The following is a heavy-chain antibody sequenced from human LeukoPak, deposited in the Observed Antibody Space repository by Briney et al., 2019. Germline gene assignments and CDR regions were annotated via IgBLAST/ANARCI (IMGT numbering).Heavy chain of an antibody. V-gene: IGHV3-74*01. CDR1: GFIFSTYW. CDR3: ARAAGSKDAFDI. Sequence: GGSLRLSCTASGFIFSTYWMHWVRQAPGKGLVWVSRINSVGSSTNYADSVKGRFTISRDNSKNTLYLQMNSLRAEDTAVYYCARAAGSKDAFDIWGQGTMVTVSS. CDR2: INSVGSST. J-gene: IGHJ3*02. D-gene: IGHD6-13*01.